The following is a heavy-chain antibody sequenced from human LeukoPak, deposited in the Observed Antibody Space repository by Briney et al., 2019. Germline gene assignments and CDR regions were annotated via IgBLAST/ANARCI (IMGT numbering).Heavy chain of an antibody. J-gene: IGHJ4*02. CDR1: GYTFTSYY. V-gene: IGHV1-46*01. D-gene: IGHD2-2*01. CDR2: TNPSGGST. CDR3: TRDDASRKTFNY. Sequence: ASVKVSCKASGYTFTSYYMHWVRQAPGQGLEWMGITNPSGGSTTYAQKFQGRVTMTRDTSTSTVYMGLSGLRSEDTSVYYCTRDDASRKTFNYWGQGTLVTVSS.